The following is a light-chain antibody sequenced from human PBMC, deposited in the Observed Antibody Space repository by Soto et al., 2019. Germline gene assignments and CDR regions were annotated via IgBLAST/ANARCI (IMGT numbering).Light chain of an antibody. J-gene: IGKJ2*02. CDR2: DAS. CDR3: QQYNSYWGT. Sequence: DIQMTQSPSNLSASVGDRVTITCRASQSISSWLAWYQQKPGKAPKLLIYDASSLESGVPSRFSGSGSGTEFTLTISSLQPDDLATYYCQQYNSYWGTFGQGTKLEIK. CDR1: QSISSW. V-gene: IGKV1-5*01.